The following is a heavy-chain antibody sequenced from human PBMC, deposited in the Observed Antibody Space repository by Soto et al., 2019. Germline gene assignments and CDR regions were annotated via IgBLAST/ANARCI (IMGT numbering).Heavy chain of an antibody. CDR1: GGTFSSYT. CDR3: ARGNHRWLQLWYFDL. V-gene: IGHV1-69*12. CDR2: IIPIFGTA. Sequence: QVQLVQSGAEVKKPGSSVTVSCKASGGTFSSYTISWVRQAPGQGLEWMGGIIPIFGTANYAQKFQGRFTINAEESTSTAYMELSSLRSEDTAVYYCARGNHRWLQLWYFDLWGRGTLVTVSS. D-gene: IGHD5-12*01. J-gene: IGHJ2*01.